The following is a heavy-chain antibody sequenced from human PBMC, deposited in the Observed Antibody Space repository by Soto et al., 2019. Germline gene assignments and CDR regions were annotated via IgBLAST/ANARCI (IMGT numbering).Heavy chain of an antibody. Sequence: GESLRLSFAAYGLTFSSYGMHCVRQAQGKGLEWVAVIWYDGSNKYYADSVKGRFTISRDNSKNTLYLQMNSLRAEDTAVYYCARDTPRSWPFYYYGMDVWGQGTTVTVSS. D-gene: IGHD6-13*01. J-gene: IGHJ6*02. CDR3: ARDTPRSWPFYYYGMDV. CDR1: GLTFSSYG. CDR2: IWYDGSNK. V-gene: IGHV3-33*01.